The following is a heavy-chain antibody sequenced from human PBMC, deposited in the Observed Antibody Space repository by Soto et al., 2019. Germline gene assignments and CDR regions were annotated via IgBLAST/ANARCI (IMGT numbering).Heavy chain of an antibody. D-gene: IGHD3-22*01. Sequence: GGSLRLSCAASGFTFSSYAMSWVRQAPGKGLEWVSAISGSGGSTYYADSVKGRFTISRDNSKNTPYLQMNSLGAEDTAVYYCAAHSPLYYDSSGYYRGTLDYWGQGTLVTVSS. CDR2: ISGSGGST. CDR3: AAHSPLYYDSSGYYRGTLDY. J-gene: IGHJ4*02. V-gene: IGHV3-23*01. CDR1: GFTFSSYA.